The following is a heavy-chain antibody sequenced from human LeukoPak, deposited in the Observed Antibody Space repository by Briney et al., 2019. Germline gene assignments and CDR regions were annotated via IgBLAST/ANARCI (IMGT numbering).Heavy chain of an antibody. CDR2: ISYDESNK. V-gene: IGHV3-30*18. CDR1: GFTFSSYG. Sequence: PGGSLRLSCAASGFTFSSYGMHWVRPAPGKGLEWVAVISYDESNKYFADSVKGRFTISRDIPKNTLYLQMNSLRPEDTAVYYCAKSTTVTTQQRGYFDYWGQGTLVTVSS. CDR3: AKSTTVTTQQRGYFDY. J-gene: IGHJ4*02. D-gene: IGHD4-11*01.